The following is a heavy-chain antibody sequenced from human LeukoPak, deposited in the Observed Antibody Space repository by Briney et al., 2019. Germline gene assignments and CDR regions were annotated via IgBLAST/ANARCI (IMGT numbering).Heavy chain of an antibody. J-gene: IGHJ4*02. Sequence: SETLSLTCSVSGGSISTYYWSWIRQSPGKGLEWIGYIYHNGDTNYNPSFKSRVTISVDTSKNQFSLRLMSVTAADTAIYYCARHSYTPFDYWGQGSLVTVSS. CDR3: ARHSYTPFDY. D-gene: IGHD2-2*02. CDR2: IYHNGDT. V-gene: IGHV4-59*08. CDR1: GGSISTYY.